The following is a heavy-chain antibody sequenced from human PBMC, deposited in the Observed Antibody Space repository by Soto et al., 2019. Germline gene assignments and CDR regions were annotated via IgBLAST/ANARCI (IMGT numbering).Heavy chain of an antibody. Sequence: ETLSLTCAVYGGSFSGYYWSWIRQPPGKGLEWIGEINHSGSTNYNPSLKSRVTISVDTSKNQFSLKLSSVTAADTAVYYCARRIRPKYCSSTSCPRTRFDYWGQGTLVTVSS. CDR1: GGSFSGYY. J-gene: IGHJ4*02. V-gene: IGHV4-34*01. CDR3: ARRIRPKYCSSTSCPRTRFDY. CDR2: INHSGST. D-gene: IGHD2-2*01.